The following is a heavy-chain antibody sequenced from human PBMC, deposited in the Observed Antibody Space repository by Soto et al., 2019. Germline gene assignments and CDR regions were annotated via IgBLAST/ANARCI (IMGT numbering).Heavy chain of an antibody. Sequence: GGSLRLSCAASGFTFSSYGMHWVRQAPGKGLEWVAVIWYDGSNKYYADSVKGRFTINPDTSKNQFSLQLNSVTPEDTAVYYCARQMAGPAGYYYYYGMDVWGQGTTVTVSS. CDR3: ARQMAGPAGYYYYYGMDV. D-gene: IGHD6-19*01. CDR2: IWYDGSNK. V-gene: IGHV3-33*01. CDR1: GFTFSSYG. J-gene: IGHJ6*02.